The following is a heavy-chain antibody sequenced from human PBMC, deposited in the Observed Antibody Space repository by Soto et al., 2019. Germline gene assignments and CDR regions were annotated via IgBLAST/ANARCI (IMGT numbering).Heavy chain of an antibody. D-gene: IGHD3-10*01. CDR1: GVSIISGDYS. CDR2: IYHDGRT. J-gene: IGHJ4*02. CDR3: ASDYGSGSYRFDY. Sequence: QLQLQESVSGLVTPSQTLSLTCAVSGVSIISGDYSWSWIRQPPGKGLEWIGYIYHDGRTLYNPSLKSRVXRSLDXXKNQFSLKLTSVTAADTAVYYCASDYGSGSYRFDYWGQGTLVTVSS. V-gene: IGHV4-30-2*01.